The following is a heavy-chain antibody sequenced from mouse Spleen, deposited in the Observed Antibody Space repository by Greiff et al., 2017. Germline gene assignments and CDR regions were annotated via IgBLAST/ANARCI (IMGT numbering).Heavy chain of an antibody. Sequence: EVKLQQSGPELVKPGASVKISCKASGYTFTDYYMNWVKQSHGKSLEWIGDINPNNGGTSYNQKFKGKATLTVDKSSSTAYMELRSLTSEDSAVYYCARKEEQLGLQAMDYWGQGTSVTVSS. J-gene: IGHJ4*01. CDR2: INPNNGGT. CDR3: ARKEEQLGLQAMDY. CDR1: GYTFTDYY. V-gene: IGHV1-26*01. D-gene: IGHD3-1*01.